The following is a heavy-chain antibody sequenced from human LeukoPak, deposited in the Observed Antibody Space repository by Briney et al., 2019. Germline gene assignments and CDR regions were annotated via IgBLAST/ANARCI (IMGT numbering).Heavy chain of an antibody. V-gene: IGHV4-34*01. CDR2: INHSGST. Sequence: SETLSLTCTVSGGSISGYYWSWIRQPPGKGLEWIGEINHSGSTNYNPSLKSRVTISVDTSKNQFSLKLSSVTAADTAVYYCARRRSITIFGVAPPGYFQHWGQGTLVTVSS. D-gene: IGHD3-3*01. J-gene: IGHJ1*01. CDR3: ARRRSITIFGVAPPGYFQH. CDR1: GGSISGYY.